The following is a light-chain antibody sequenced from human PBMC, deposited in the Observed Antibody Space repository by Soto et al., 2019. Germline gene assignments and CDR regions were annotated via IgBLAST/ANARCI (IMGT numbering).Light chain of an antibody. Sequence: DIQMTQSPSSLSASVGDRVTITCRASQSISTYLHWYQHIPGKAPKLLIYSASTLQSGSASRFSGSGSGTDFTLTISSLRPEDSATYYCQHSYNTPYTFGQGTKLEI. CDR3: QHSYNTPYT. V-gene: IGKV1-39*01. CDR1: QSISTY. CDR2: SAS. J-gene: IGKJ2*01.